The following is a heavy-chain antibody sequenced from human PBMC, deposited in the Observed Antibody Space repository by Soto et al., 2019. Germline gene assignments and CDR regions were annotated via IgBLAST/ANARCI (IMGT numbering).Heavy chain of an antibody. CDR3: AKDAVYNDGLWLMDH. V-gene: IGHV3-23*05. Sequence: GGSLSHSCRASGLPHSNFAMMWVRQAPGKGLECVSGIYGSGRGIEYADSVKGRFTISRDNSKNTVYLQMTDLRADDTAIYYCAKDAVYNDGLWLMDHWGRGTQVTVSS. CDR1: GLPHSNFA. D-gene: IGHD2-21*01. CDR2: IYGSGRGI. J-gene: IGHJ4*02.